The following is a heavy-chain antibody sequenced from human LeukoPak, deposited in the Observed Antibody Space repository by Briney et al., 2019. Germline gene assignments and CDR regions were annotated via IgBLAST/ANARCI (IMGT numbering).Heavy chain of an antibody. J-gene: IGHJ3*02. Sequence: SGGSLRLSCAASGFTFSSYAMNWVRQAPGKGLEWVSVISGSGDSTYYADSVKGRFTISRDNSKNTLYLQMNSLRAEDTAVYYCAKDKPLFGVVVIGAFDIWGQGTMVTVSS. CDR3: AKDKPLFGVVVIGAFDI. D-gene: IGHD3-22*01. CDR1: GFTFSSYA. V-gene: IGHV3-23*01. CDR2: ISGSGDST.